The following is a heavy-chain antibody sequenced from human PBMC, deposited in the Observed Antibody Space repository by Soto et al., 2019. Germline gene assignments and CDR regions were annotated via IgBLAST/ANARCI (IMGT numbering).Heavy chain of an antibody. CDR1: GFTFKNYD. CDR3: AKNRQFRSYYESAGHYDN. J-gene: IGHJ4*02. CDR2: ISGSGGVT. D-gene: IGHD3-10*01. V-gene: IGHV3-23*01. Sequence: ESGGGSVQPGGSLRLSCVASGFTFKNYDMRWIRQAPGKGLEWVSGISGSGGVTYYADSVKGRFTISRDNSKNTLYLQMNSLRAEDTAIYYCAKNRQFRSYYESAGHYDNWGQGTLVTVSS.